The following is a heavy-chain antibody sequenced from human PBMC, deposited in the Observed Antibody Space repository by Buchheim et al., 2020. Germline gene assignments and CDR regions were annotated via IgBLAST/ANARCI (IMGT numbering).Heavy chain of an antibody. CDR1: GFTFSNYY. CDR2: ISSSGTTN. J-gene: IGHJ4*02. CDR3: ARCPYYDIFIGHYFDY. Sequence: QAQLVESGGGLVRPGGSLRLSCAASGFTFSNYYMSWIRQAPGKGLEWISYISSSGTTNYYADSVKGRFTISRDNAKNALFLQMNSLRAEDTAVYYCARCPYYDIFIGHYFDYWGQGT. V-gene: IGHV3-11*01. D-gene: IGHD3-9*01.